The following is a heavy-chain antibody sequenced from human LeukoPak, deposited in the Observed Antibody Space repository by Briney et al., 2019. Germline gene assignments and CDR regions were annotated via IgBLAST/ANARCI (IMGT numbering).Heavy chain of an antibody. Sequence: GGSLRLSCAASGFTFSSYGMHWVRQAPGKGLEWVAVIWYDGSNKYYADSVKGRFTISRDNSKNTLYLQMNSLRAEDTAVYYCAKDITMMVVVNAFDIWGQGTMVTVSS. CDR3: AKDITMMVVVNAFDI. J-gene: IGHJ3*02. CDR1: GFTFSSYG. D-gene: IGHD3-22*01. CDR2: IWYDGSNK. V-gene: IGHV3-33*06.